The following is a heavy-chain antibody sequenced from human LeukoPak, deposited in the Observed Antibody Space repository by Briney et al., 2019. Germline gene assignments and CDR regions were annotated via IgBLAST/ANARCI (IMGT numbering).Heavy chain of an antibody. D-gene: IGHD3-10*01. J-gene: IGHJ4*02. CDR1: GGSFSGDY. CDR2: INHSGRT. V-gene: IGHV4-34*01. CDR3: AREGFGELSHFDY. Sequence: PSETLSLTCVVSGGSFSGDYWSWIRQPPGRGLEWIGEINHSGRTNYNPSLKSRVTISVDTSKNQFSLKLSSVTAADTAVYYCAREGFGELSHFDYWGQGTLVTVSS.